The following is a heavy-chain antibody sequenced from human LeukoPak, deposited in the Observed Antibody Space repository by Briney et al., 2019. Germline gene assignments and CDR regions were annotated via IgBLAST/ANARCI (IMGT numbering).Heavy chain of an antibody. V-gene: IGHV3-23*01. Sequence: GGSLRLSCAASGFTFSSYAMSWVRQAPGKGLEWVSAISGSGGSTYYADSVKGRFTISRDNSKNTLYLQMNSLRAEDTAVYYCAKDTTDYDFWSGLRGDAFDIWGQGTMVTVSS. J-gene: IGHJ3*02. CDR2: ISGSGGST. CDR3: AKDTTDYDFWSGLRGDAFDI. D-gene: IGHD3-3*01. CDR1: GFTFSSYA.